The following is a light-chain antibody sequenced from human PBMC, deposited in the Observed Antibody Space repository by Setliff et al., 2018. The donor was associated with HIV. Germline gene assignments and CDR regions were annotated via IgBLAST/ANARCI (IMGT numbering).Light chain of an antibody. J-gene: IGKJ1*01. Sequence: DIQMTQSPSSLSASVGDRVTITCRAIQTISAWLAWYQQKPGQAPTLLIYQASILDSGFPSRFSGSGSGTEFTLTISSLQPDDFATYSCQHYNSYLWAFGQGTKVDIK. CDR2: QAS. CDR3: QHYNSYLWA. V-gene: IGKV1-5*03. CDR1: QTISAW.